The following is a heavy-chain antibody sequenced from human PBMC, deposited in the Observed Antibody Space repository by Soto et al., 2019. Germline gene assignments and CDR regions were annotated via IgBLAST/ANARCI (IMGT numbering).Heavy chain of an antibody. V-gene: IGHV1-3*01. J-gene: IGHJ5*02. CDR1: GYTFTSYA. CDR3: ARWQQLASNWFDP. D-gene: IGHD6-13*01. CDR2: INAGNGNT. Sequence: ASVKVSCKASGYTFTSYAMHWVRQAPGQRLEWMGWINAGNGNTKYSQKFQGRVTITRDTSASTAYMELRSLRSDDTAVYYCARWQQLASNWFDPWGQGTLVTVSS.